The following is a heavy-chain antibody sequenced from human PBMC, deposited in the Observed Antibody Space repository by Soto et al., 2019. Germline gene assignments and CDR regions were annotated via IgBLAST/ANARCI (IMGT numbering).Heavy chain of an antibody. V-gene: IGHV6-1*01. CDR1: GDRVSGNSAA. Sequence: PSPTLSLTCAISGDRVSGNSAAWYCIIQSRSGFLEWLGRTYYRSKWYNDYAASVKSRITINPDTSKNQFSLQLNSVTPEDTAVYYCAREKTGQLADYYYGMDVWGQGTTVTVSS. CDR2: TYYRSKWYN. D-gene: IGHD6-6*01. CDR3: AREKTGQLADYYYGMDV. J-gene: IGHJ6*02.